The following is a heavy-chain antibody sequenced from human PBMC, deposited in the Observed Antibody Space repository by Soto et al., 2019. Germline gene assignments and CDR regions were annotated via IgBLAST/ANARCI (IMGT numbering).Heavy chain of an antibody. J-gene: IGHJ4*02. D-gene: IGHD1-26*01. V-gene: IGHV1-8*01. Sequence: QVQLVQSGAEVKKPGASVKVSCKASGYTFTSYDINWVRQATGQGPEWMGWMNPNSGTTGYAQKFQGRVTMTRNTSITTAYMELSSLRSEATAVYYCAREISGSYRFDYWGQGTPVTVSS. CDR3: AREISGSYRFDY. CDR1: GYTFTSYD. CDR2: MNPNSGTT.